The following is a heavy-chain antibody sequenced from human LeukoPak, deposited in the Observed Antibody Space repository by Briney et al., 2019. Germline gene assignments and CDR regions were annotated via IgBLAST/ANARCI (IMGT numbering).Heavy chain of an antibody. V-gene: IGHV4-38-2*02. J-gene: IGHJ4*02. CDR3: ARLRGYTYGNPGY. D-gene: IGHD5-18*01. CDR1: GYSISSGYY. Sequence: SETLSLTCTVSGYSISSGYYWGWIRQPPGKGLEWIGSIYYTGDTYYNSSLKSRVTISVDTSKNQFALKLTSVTAADTALYYCARLRGYTYGNPGYRGQGSLVTVSS. CDR2: IYYTGDT.